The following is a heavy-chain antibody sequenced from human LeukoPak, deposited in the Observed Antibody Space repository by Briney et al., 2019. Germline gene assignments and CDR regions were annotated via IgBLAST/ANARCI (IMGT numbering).Heavy chain of an antibody. CDR2: IRSKAYGGTT. D-gene: IGHD6-13*01. V-gene: IGHV3-49*04. CDR1: GFTFGDYA. Sequence: HSGRSLRLSCTASGFTFGDYAMNWVRQAPGKGLEWVGFIRSKAYGGTTEYAASVKGRFTISRDDSKSIAYLQMNSLKTEDTAVYYCTRDGLSSSWYRVGWFDPWGQGTLVTVSS. J-gene: IGHJ5*02. CDR3: TRDGLSSSWYRVGWFDP.